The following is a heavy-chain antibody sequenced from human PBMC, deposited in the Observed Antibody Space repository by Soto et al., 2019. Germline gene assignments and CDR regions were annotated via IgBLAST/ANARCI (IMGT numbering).Heavy chain of an antibody. Sequence: ASVKVSCKASGYTFTSYYMHWVRQAPGQGLEWMGIINPSGGSTSYAQKFQGRVTMTRDTSTSTVYMELSSLRSEDTAVYYCARDPTHYYFWSGYSHNWLDPWGQGTLVTGSS. CDR1: GYTFTSYY. CDR3: ARDPTHYYFWSGYSHNWLDP. CDR2: INPSGGST. V-gene: IGHV1-46*01. J-gene: IGHJ5*02. D-gene: IGHD3-3*01.